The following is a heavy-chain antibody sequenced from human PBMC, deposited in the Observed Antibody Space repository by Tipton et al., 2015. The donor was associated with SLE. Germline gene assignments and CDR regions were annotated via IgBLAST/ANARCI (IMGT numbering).Heavy chain of an antibody. V-gene: IGHV4-39*07. J-gene: IGHJ2*01. CDR1: GGSISSSGSY. CDR3: ARRGGGDLWYFEL. Sequence: TLSLTCTVSGGSISSSGSYWGWIRQPPGKGLEWIGRMYSSVNSSYNPSLKSRVTISVDRSKNQLSLKMTSVTAAATAVYYCARRGGGDLWYFELWGRGTRVTVSS. CDR2: MYSSVNS. D-gene: IGHD2-21*02.